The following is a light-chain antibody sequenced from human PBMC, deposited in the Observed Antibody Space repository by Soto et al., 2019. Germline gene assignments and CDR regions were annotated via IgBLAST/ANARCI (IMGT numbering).Light chain of an antibody. CDR1: QSVSSSY. CDR3: QQDSSSPFT. J-gene: IGKJ3*01. V-gene: IGKV3-20*01. CDR2: GAS. Sequence: EIVLTQSPGTLSLSPGERATLSCRASQSVSSSYLAWYQQTPGQAPRLLIYGASRRSTGIPDRFSGSASGTDFTLTISRLEPEDSVEYYCQQDSSSPFTFGPGTKVDIK.